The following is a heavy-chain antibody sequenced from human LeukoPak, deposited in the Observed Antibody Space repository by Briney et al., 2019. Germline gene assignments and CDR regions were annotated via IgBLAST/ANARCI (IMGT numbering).Heavy chain of an antibody. Sequence: SETLSLTCTVSGGSISSSSYYWGWIRQPPGKGLEWIGSIYYSGSTYYNPSLKSRVTISVDTSKNQFSLKLSSVTAADTAVYYCVVNGPWRTDYWGQGTLVTVSS. CDR1: GGSISSSSYY. V-gene: IGHV4-39*01. CDR2: IYYSGST. D-gene: IGHD3-3*01. J-gene: IGHJ4*02. CDR3: VVNGPWRTDY.